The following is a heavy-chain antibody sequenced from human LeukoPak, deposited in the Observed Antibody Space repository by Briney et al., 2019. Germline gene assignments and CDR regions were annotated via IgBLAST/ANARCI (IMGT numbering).Heavy chain of an antibody. D-gene: IGHD3-22*01. CDR2: IIPIFGTA. V-gene: IGHV1-69*05. CDR1: GGTFSSYA. CDR3: ARDLVDYYDSSGYWPFDY. Sequence: RASVKVSCKASGGTFSSYAISWVRQAPGQGLEWMGRIIPIFGTANYAQKFQGRVTITTDESTSTAYMELSSLRSEDTAVYYCARDLVDYYDSSGYWPFDYWGQGSLVTVSS. J-gene: IGHJ4*02.